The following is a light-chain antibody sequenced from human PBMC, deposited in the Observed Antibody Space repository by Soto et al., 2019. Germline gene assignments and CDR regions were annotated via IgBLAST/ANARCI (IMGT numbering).Light chain of an antibody. CDR2: DTS. CDR3: QQYSMWSWT. Sequence: EIVMTQSPATLSLSPGERATLSCRASQSLSGKLAWYQQKPGQAPSLLIYDTSTRATRIPARFSGSGSGTDFTLTISRLQSEDFAVYYCQQYSMWSWTFGQGTKLEIK. CDR1: QSLSGK. J-gene: IGKJ1*01. V-gene: IGKV3-15*01.